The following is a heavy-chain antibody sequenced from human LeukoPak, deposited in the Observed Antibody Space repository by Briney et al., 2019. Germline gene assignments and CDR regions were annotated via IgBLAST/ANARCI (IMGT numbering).Heavy chain of an antibody. D-gene: IGHD3-10*01. CDR2: IKNAGIDT. CDR1: GFMFSNYY. CDR3: ARGGYGHNMDV. Sequence: PGGSLRLSCVGSGFMFSNYYMYWVRQAPGKGLVWVSRIKNAGIDTIYADSVKGRFTVSRDNAKNTVYLQMNSLRAEDTAVYYCARGGYGHNMDVWGEGTTVTVSS. V-gene: IGHV3-74*01. J-gene: IGHJ6*03.